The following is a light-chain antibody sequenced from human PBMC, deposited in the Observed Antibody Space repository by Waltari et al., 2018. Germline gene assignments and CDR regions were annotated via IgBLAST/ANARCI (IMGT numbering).Light chain of an antibody. CDR1: QGISNF. CDR3: QLSYSFPET. J-gene: IGKJ3*01. V-gene: IGKV1-39*01. Sequence: DIQMTKSPSSLSASVGDRVTVTCRASQGISNFLNWYQQKPGKPPKLLIYTASTLQSGVPSRFSGDGSGTEFTLTISSLQPEDFATFYCQLSYSFPETFGPGTKVDV. CDR2: TAS.